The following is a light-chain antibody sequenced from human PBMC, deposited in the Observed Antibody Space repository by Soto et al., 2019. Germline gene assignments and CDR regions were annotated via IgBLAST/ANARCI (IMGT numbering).Light chain of an antibody. V-gene: IGLV1-51*01. CDR1: SSNIGNHY. CDR3: GTWDTRLSVLYV. CDR2: END. J-gene: IGLJ1*01. Sequence: QSVLTQPPSVSAAPGQTVTISCSGSSSNIGNHYVAWYQKLPGTAPKLLIYENDKRPSGIPDRISGSKSGTSATLGITGLQTEHEADYYCGTWDTRLSVLYVFGTGTKLTVL.